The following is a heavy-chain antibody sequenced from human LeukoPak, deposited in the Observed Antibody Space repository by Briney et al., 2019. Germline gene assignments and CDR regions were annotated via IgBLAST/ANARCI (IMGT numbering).Heavy chain of an antibody. D-gene: IGHD2-15*01. CDR2: NNHSGST. Sequence: SETLSLTCAVYGGSFSGYYWSWIRQPPGKGLEWIGENNHSGSTNYNPSLKSRVTISVDTSKNQFSLKLSSVTAADTAVYYCARIHTRPFDYWGQGTLVTVSS. V-gene: IGHV4-34*01. J-gene: IGHJ4*02. CDR1: GGSFSGYY. CDR3: ARIHTRPFDY.